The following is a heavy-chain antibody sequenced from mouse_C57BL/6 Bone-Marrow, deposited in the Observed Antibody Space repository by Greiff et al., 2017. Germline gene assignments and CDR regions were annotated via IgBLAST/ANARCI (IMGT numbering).Heavy chain of an antibody. V-gene: IGHV5-17*01. CDR1: GFTFSDYG. J-gene: IGHJ4*01. Sequence: EVMLVESGGGLVKPGGSLKLSCAASGFTFSDYGMHWVRQAPEKGLEWVAYISSGSSTIYYADTVKGRFTISRDNAKNTLFLQMTSLRSEDPAMYYCARAYYSNYLYAMDYWGQGTSVTVSS. CDR3: ARAYYSNYLYAMDY. D-gene: IGHD2-5*01. CDR2: ISSGSSTI.